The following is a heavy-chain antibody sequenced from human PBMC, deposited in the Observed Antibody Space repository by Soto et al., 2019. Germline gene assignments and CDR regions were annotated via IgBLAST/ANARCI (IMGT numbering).Heavy chain of an antibody. CDR1: GYTFTGYY. J-gene: IGHJ6*02. Sequence: QVQLVQSGAEVKKPGASVKVSCKASGYTFTGYYMHWVRQAPGQGLEWMGWINPNSGGTNYAQKFQGWVTMTRDTSISTAYMELSRLRSDDTAVYYCARATPAPLYSYGMDVWGQGTTVTVSS. CDR2: INPNSGGT. CDR3: ARATPAPLYSYGMDV. V-gene: IGHV1-2*04.